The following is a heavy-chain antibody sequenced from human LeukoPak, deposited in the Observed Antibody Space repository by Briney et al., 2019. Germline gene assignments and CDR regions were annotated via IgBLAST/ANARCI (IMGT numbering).Heavy chain of an antibody. J-gene: IGHJ4*02. CDR1: GGSFSGYY. D-gene: IGHD6-19*01. Sequence: SETLSLTCAVYGGSFSGYYWSWIRQPPGKGLEWIGEINHSGSTNYNPSLKSRVTISVDTSKNQFSLKLSSVTAADTAVYYCAKDARRTFGLSSGLYRGSYYFDYWGQGTLVTVSS. CDR3: AKDARRTFGLSSGLYRGSYYFDY. V-gene: IGHV4-34*01. CDR2: INHSGST.